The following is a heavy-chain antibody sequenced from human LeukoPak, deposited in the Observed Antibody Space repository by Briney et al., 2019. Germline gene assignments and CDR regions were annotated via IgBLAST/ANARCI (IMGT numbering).Heavy chain of an antibody. D-gene: IGHD6-19*01. CDR2: ITGDGSST. Sequence: GGSLRLSCASSASDFRTSWMHWVRQGPGTGLVWVSLITGDGSSTTYADSVKGRFTISRDNAKNTLYLQMNSLRAEDTAVYYCASTRRSSGWDPGWGQGTLVTVSS. CDR3: ASTRRSSGWDPG. J-gene: IGHJ4*02. CDR1: ASDFRTSW. V-gene: IGHV3-74*01.